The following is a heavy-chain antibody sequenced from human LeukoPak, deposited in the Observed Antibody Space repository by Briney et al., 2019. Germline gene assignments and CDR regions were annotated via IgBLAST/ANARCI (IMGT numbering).Heavy chain of an antibody. V-gene: IGHV3-7*01. CDR1: GFTFSSYW. J-gene: IGHJ6*03. D-gene: IGHD3-22*01. CDR3: ARVLLSDSSGYEGSNYYYYMDV. Sequence: GESLRLSCAASGFTFSSYWMSWVRQAPGKGLEWVANIKQDGSEKYYVDSVKGRFTISRDNAKNSLYLQMNSLRAEDTAVYYCARVLLSDSSGYEGSNYYYYMDVWGKGTTVTISS. CDR2: IKQDGSEK.